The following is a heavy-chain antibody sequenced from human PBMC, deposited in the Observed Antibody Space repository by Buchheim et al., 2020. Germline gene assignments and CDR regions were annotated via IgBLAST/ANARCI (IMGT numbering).Heavy chain of an antibody. J-gene: IGHJ5*02. CDR1: GLTFSSYW. CDR3: AREGISWLRGGFDP. D-gene: IGHD3-10*01. CDR2: IKQDGSEK. V-gene: IGHV3-7*01. Sequence: EVQLVESGGGLVQPGGSLRLSCAASGLTFSSYWMSWVRQAPGMGLEWVANIKQDGSEKHYVDSVKGRFTISRDTAKSSLFLQMNSLRVEDTAVYYCAREGISWLRGGFDPWGQGTL.